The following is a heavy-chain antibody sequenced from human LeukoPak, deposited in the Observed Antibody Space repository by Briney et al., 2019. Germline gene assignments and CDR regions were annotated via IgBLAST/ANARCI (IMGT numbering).Heavy chain of an antibody. CDR2: INHSGST. D-gene: IGHD2-21*02. CDR1: GGSFSPYY. V-gene: IGHV4-34*01. CDR3: ARGGFYCGGDCYVDY. Sequence: SETLSLTCAVYGGSFSPYYWSWIRQPPGKGLEWIGEINHSGSTNYNPSLKSRVTISVDASKNQFSLGLSSVTAADTAVYYCARGGFYCGGDCYVDYWGQGTLVTVSS. J-gene: IGHJ4*02.